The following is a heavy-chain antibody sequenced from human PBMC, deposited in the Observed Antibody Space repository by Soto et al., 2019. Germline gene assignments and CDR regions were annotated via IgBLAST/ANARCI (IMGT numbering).Heavy chain of an antibody. J-gene: IGHJ6*02. Sequence: GGSLRLSCAASGFTFSSYWMSWVRQAPGKGLEWVANIKQDGSEKYYVDSVKGRFTISRDNAKNSLYLQMNSLRAEDTAVYYCAKWLETAGEDYTQSYYYYGMDVWGQGTTVTVSS. V-gene: IGHV3-7*05. CDR3: AKWLETAGEDYTQSYYYYGMDV. D-gene: IGHD4-4*01. CDR1: GFTFSSYW. CDR2: IKQDGSEK.